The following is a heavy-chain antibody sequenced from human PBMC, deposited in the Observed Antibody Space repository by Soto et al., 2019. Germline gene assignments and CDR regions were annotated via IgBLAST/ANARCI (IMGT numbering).Heavy chain of an antibody. V-gene: IGHV3-21*01. CDR2: ISSSSSFI. Sequence: GGSLRLSCAASGFTFSSYGMHWVRQAPGKWLELFSSISSSSSFIFYADSVKGRFTISRDNALNSLYLQMNSLRAEDTAVYYCARDEVPAAILGWFDPWGQGTLVTVSS. CDR1: GFTFSSYG. J-gene: IGHJ5*02. D-gene: IGHD2-2*02. CDR3: ARDEVPAAILGWFDP.